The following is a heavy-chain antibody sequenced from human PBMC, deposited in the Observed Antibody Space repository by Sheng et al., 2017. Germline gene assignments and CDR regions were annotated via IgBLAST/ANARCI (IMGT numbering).Heavy chain of an antibody. CDR3: ARGFSYCTGGACNSL. CDR1: GDTFTKSV. V-gene: IGHV1-69*04. CDR2: IIPTLPIA. J-gene: IGHJ1*01. D-gene: IGHD2-8*02. Sequence: QVQLVQSGAEVKKPGSSVKVSCKVSGDTFTKSVITWVRQAPGQGLEWMGRIIPTLPIANYAQNFQGRVTITADKSTNTAYMEMNSLRSEDTAIYYCARGFSYCTGGACNSLWGQGTLVT.